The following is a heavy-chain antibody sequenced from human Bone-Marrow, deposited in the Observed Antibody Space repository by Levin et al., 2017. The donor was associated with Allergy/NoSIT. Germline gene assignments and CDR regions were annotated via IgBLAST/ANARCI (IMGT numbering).Heavy chain of an antibody. V-gene: IGHV4-30-2*01. J-gene: IGHJ5*02. CDR3: ARDPGGAAARLNWFDP. CDR2: IDHSGST. CDR1: GGSISSGGYS. D-gene: IGHD6-13*01. Sequence: PSETLSLTCAVSGGSISSGGYSWSWMRQPPGKGLEWIGYIDHSGSTYSNPSLKRRVTISVDRSKNQFFLKLSSVTAADTAVYYRARDPGGAAARLNWFDPWGQGTLVTVPS.